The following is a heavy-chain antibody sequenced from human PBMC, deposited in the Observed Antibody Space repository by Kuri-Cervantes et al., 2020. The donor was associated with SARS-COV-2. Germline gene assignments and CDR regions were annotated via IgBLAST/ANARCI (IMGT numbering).Heavy chain of an antibody. V-gene: IGHV3-30-3*01. J-gene: IGHJ4*02. CDR1: GFTFSSYA. D-gene: IGHD5-12*01. CDR2: ILYDGSNK. Sequence: GESLKISCAASGFTFSSYAMHWVRQAPGKGLEWVAVILYDGSNKYYADSVKGRFTISRDNSKNTLYLQMNSLRAEDTAVYYCAKVRGYSGYEDYWGQGTLVTVSS. CDR3: AKVRGYSGYEDY.